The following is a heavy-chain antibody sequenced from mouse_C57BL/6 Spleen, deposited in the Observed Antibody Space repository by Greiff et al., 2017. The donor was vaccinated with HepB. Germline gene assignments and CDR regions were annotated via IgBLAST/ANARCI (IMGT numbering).Heavy chain of an antibody. CDR1: GFNIKDDY. V-gene: IGHV14-4*01. CDR2: IDPENGDT. J-gene: IGHJ1*03. D-gene: IGHD1-1*01. CDR3: TTDYGSSSWYFDV. Sequence: EVQLQQSGAELVRPGASVKLSCTASGFNIKDDYMHWVKQRPEQGLEWIGWIDPENGDTEYASKFQGKATITADTSSNTAYLQLSSLTSEDTAVYYCTTDYGSSSWYFDVWGTGTTVTVSS.